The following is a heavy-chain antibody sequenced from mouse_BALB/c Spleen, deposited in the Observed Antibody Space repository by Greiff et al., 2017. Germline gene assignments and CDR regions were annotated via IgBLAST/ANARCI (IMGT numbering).Heavy chain of an antibody. CDR1: GYTFTSYN. Sequence: QVQLQQPGAELVKPGASVKMSCKASGYTFTSYNMHWVKQTPGQGLEWIGAIYPGNGDTSYNQKFKGKATLTADKSSSTAYMQLSSLTSEDSAVYYCAQRYDNYWYFDVWGAGTTVTVSS. CDR2: IYPGNGDT. V-gene: IGHV1-12*01. J-gene: IGHJ1*01. CDR3: AQRYDNYWYFDV. D-gene: IGHD2-14*01.